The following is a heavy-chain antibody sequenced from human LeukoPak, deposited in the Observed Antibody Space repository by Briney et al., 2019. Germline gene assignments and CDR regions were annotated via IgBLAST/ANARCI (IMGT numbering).Heavy chain of an antibody. D-gene: IGHD2-15*01. Sequence: ASVKVSCKASGYTFTSYGISWVRQAPGQGLEWMGWISAYNGNTNYAQKLQGRVTMTTDTSTSTAYMELRSLRSDDTAVYYCARLGYCSGGSRNRGANWFDPWGQGTLVTVSS. J-gene: IGHJ5*02. V-gene: IGHV1-18*01. CDR3: ARLGYCSGGSRNRGANWFDP. CDR1: GYTFTSYG. CDR2: ISAYNGNT.